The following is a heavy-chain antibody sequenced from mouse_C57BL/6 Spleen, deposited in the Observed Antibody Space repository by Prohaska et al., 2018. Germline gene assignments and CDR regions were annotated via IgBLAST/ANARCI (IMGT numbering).Heavy chain of an antibody. CDR2: IYPNNGGN. V-gene: IGHV1-34*01. J-gene: IGHJ2*01. CDR1: GYTFTDYY. D-gene: IGHD2-3*01. CDR3: ARGCGWLEY. Sequence: GASVKMSCKASGYTFTDYYMHWVKQSHGKSLEWIGYIYPNNGGNGYNQKFKGKATLTVDKSSSTGYMELRSLPSEDYALYYCARGCGWLEYWGKSTNLTVSS.